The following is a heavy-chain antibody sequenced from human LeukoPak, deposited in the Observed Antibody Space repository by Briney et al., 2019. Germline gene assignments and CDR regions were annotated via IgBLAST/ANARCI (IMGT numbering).Heavy chain of an antibody. CDR3: ASGGKYSSSPWGFDY. V-gene: IGHV4-59*01. Sequence: SETLSVTCTVSGGSISSYYWSWIRQPPGKGLEWIGYIYYSGSTNYNPSLKSRVTISVDTSKNQFSLKLSSVTAADTAVYYCASGGKYSSSPWGFDYWGQGTLVTVSS. D-gene: IGHD6-6*01. CDR1: GGSISSYY. J-gene: IGHJ4*02. CDR2: IYYSGST.